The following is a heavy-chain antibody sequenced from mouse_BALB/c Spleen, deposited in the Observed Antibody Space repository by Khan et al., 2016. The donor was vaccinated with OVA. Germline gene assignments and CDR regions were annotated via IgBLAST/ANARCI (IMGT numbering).Heavy chain of an antibody. D-gene: IGHD2-14*01. V-gene: IGHV9-3-1*01. J-gene: IGHJ4*01. CDR1: GFTFTNYG. CDR2: INTYTGEP. CDR3: ARVGYNGTMGF. Sequence: QIQLVQSGPELKKPGETVQISCKASGFTFTNYGMNWVRQAPGKGLKWMGWINTYTGEPTFTDDFKGRFAFSLETSASTAYLQINSLKNEDTATYFCARVGYNGTMGFWGQGTSGTGSS.